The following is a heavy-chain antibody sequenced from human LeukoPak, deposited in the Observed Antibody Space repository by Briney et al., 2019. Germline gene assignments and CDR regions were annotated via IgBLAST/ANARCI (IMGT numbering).Heavy chain of an antibody. CDR3: AKMKVRAIVVVVAAKYNWFDP. V-gene: IGHV3-23*01. CDR1: GFTFSSYV. Sequence: PGGSLRLSCAASGFTFSSYVMSWVRQAPGKGLEWVSAISGSGGSTYYADSVKGRFTISRDNSKNTLYLQMNSLRAEDTAVYYCAKMKVRAIVVVVAAKYNWFDPWGQGTLVTVSS. D-gene: IGHD2-15*01. J-gene: IGHJ5*02. CDR2: ISGSGGST.